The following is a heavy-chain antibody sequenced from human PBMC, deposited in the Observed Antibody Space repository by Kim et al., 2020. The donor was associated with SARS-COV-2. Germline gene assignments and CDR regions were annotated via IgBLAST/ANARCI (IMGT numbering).Heavy chain of an antibody. CDR3: ARISGYDGGYFDY. CDR1: GGTFSSYA. J-gene: IGHJ4*02. Sequence: SVKVSCKASGGTFSSYAISWVRQAPGQGLEWMGGIIPIFGTANYAQKFQGRVTITADESTSTAYMELSSLRYEDTAVDYCARISGYDGGYFDYWGQGTLVTVSS. CDR2: IIPIFGTA. D-gene: IGHD5-12*01. V-gene: IGHV1-69*13.